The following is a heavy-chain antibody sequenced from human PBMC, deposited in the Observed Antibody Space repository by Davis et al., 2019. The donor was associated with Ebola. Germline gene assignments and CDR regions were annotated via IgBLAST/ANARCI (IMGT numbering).Heavy chain of an antibody. Sequence: AASVKVSCKASGFTFTSSAMQWVRQARGQRLEWIGWIVVGSGNTNYAQKFQERVTITRDMSTSTAYMELSSLRSEDTAVYYCASNRDTAMPLGAFDIWGQGTMVTVSS. V-gene: IGHV1-58*02. CDR1: GFTFTSSA. CDR3: ASNRDTAMPLGAFDI. J-gene: IGHJ3*02. D-gene: IGHD5-18*01. CDR2: IVVGSGNT.